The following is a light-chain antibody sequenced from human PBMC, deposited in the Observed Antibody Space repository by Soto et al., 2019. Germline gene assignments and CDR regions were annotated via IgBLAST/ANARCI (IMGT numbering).Light chain of an antibody. CDR3: QKYNSAPQT. CDR1: QSISNH. CDR2: AAS. V-gene: IGKV1-27*01. J-gene: IGKJ1*01. Sequence: DIQMTQSPSSLSASVEDRVIITCRASQSISNHLAWYQQKPGKVPKLLIYAASTLQSGVPSRFSGSGSGTDFTLTISSLQPEDVATYYCQKYNSAPQTFGQGTKVDIK.